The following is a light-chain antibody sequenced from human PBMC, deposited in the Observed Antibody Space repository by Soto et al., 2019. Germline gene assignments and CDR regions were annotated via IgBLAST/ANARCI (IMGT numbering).Light chain of an antibody. V-gene: IGKV2-30*01. CDR1: QSLVYSDGNIY. J-gene: IGKJ1*01. Sequence: DLVMTQSPLSLPVTLGQPASISCRSSQSLVYSDGNIYLNWFQQRPGQSPRRLIYKVSNRDSGGPARFSGSGSGTDFTLKISRVEAEDVGVYYCMQPPHWPTWTLGQGTKVEIK. CDR2: KVS. CDR3: MQPPHWPTWT.